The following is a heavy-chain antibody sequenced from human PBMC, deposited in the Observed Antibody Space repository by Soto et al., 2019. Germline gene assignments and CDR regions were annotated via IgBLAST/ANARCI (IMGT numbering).Heavy chain of an antibody. CDR3: ARGPVGGVARSDYYFFGMDV. J-gene: IGHJ6*02. D-gene: IGHD1-26*01. CDR1: GLTLSSYA. V-gene: IGHV3-30-3*01. CDR2: ISYDGSNK. Sequence: QVQLVESGGGVVQPGRSLRLSCAASGLTLSSYAMHWVRQAPGKGLEWVAVISYDGSNKYYADSVKGRFTISRDNSKNTLFLQMNSLRPEDTAVYYCARGPVGGVARSDYYFFGMDVWGQGTTVTVSS.